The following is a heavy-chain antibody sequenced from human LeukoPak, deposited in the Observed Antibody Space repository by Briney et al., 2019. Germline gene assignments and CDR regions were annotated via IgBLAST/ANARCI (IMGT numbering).Heavy chain of an antibody. CDR1: GFTFSSYW. V-gene: IGHV3-7*03. D-gene: IGHD5-24*01. Sequence: GGSLRLSCAASGFTFSSYWMSWVRQAPGKGLEWVANIKQDGSAKYYVDSVKGRFTISRDNAKNSLYLQMNSLRAEDTALYYCAKARDGFPYYFDYWGQGTLVTVSS. CDR3: AKARDGFPYYFDY. J-gene: IGHJ4*02. CDR2: IKQDGSAK.